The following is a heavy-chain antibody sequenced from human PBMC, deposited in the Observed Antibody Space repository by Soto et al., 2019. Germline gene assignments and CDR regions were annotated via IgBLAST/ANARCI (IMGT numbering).Heavy chain of an antibody. CDR2: INHVGGT. CDR3: VRIRYQLPSSVLWLDP. V-gene: IGHV4-34*01. D-gene: IGHD2-8*01. CDR1: GGFLSESY. Sequence: LSLTCAVYGGFLSESYWTWIRQPPGKGLEWIGEINHVGGTNYNPSLKSRVTMSVDTSQNHFSLRLISVTAADTAMYFCVRIRYQLPSSVLWLDPWGQGPPVTVSS. J-gene: IGHJ5*02.